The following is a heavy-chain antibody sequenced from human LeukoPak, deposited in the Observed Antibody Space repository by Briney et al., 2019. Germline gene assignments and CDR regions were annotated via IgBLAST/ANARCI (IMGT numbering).Heavy chain of an antibody. D-gene: IGHD3-3*01. CDR2: IYPGDSDT. Sequence: GEPPKISCKGSGYSFTSYWIGWVRQMPGKGLEWMGIIYPGDSDTRYSPSFQGQVTISADKSISTAYLQWSSLKASDTAMYCCARGNTRRFLECDYWGQGTLVTVSS. J-gene: IGHJ4*02. CDR3: ARGNTRRFLECDY. V-gene: IGHV5-51*01. CDR1: GYSFTSYW.